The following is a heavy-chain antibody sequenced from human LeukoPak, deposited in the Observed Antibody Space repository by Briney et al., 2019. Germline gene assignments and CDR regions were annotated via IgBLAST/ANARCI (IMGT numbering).Heavy chain of an antibody. CDR2: ISGSGGST. Sequence: GGSLRLSCAASGFTFSNYAMTWVRQVPGKGLEWVSAISGSGGSTYYADSVKGRFTVSRDSSKNTLYLQLNSLRAEDTAVYYCAKDRGGSDYWGQGTLVTVSS. J-gene: IGHJ4*02. CDR3: AKDRGGSDY. CDR1: GFTFSNYA. V-gene: IGHV3-23*01. D-gene: IGHD1-26*01.